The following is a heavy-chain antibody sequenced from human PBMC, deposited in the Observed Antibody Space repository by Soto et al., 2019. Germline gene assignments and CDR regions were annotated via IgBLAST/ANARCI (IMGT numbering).Heavy chain of an antibody. J-gene: IGHJ4*02. D-gene: IGHD2-8*01. CDR3: ARLKVSGYCTNGVCPEFDY. CDR1: GGSISSSSYY. CDR2: IYYSGST. Sequence: SVTLSLTCTVAGGSISSSSYYWGWIRKPSGKGLEWIGSIYYSGSTYYNPSLKSRVTISVDTSKNQFSLKLSSVTAADTAVYYCARLKVSGYCTNGVCPEFDYWGQGTLVTVSS. V-gene: IGHV4-39*01.